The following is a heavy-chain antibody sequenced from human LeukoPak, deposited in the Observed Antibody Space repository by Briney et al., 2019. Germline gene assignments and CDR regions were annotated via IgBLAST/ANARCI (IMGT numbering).Heavy chain of an antibody. Sequence: PSETLSLTCTVSGGSVSSSSYYWGWIRQPPGKGLEWIGSIYYSGSTYYNPSLKSRVTISVDTSKNQFSLKLSSVTAADTAVYYCARHRRRLLWFGDHLDYWGQGTLVTVSS. V-gene: IGHV4-39*01. CDR1: GGSVSSSSYY. CDR3: ARHRRRLLWFGDHLDY. CDR2: IYYSGST. D-gene: IGHD3-10*01. J-gene: IGHJ4*02.